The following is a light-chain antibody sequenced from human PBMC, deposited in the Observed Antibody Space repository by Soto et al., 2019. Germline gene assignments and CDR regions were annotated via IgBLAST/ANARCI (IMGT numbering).Light chain of an antibody. V-gene: IGKV3-20*01. J-gene: IGKJ3*01. CDR2: GPS. CDR3: LHYDNSPL. CDR1: QSVSSSY. Sequence: EIVLSKSPGTLSLSPGERATLSCRASQSVSSSYLAWYQQKPGQAPRLLIYGPSGRATGIPDRISGSGSGTDFTLTISRLEPEDFAVYYCLHYDNSPLFAPGTKVDIK.